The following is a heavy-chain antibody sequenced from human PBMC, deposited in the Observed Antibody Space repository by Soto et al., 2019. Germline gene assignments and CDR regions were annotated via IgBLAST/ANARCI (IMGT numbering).Heavy chain of an antibody. D-gene: IGHD1-1*01. Sequence: QVPVVESGGGMVQPGRSLRLSCAASGFTFSSYTMYWVRQAPGKGLEGVAVIWHDGSNKYYVDSVKGRFTISRDNSKNTLYLQMNSLRAEETAVYYCAREDWNDGHYCGMGVWGQGTTVTVSS. J-gene: IGHJ6*02. CDR3: AREDWNDGHYCGMGV. CDR1: GFTFSSYT. V-gene: IGHV3-33*01. CDR2: IWHDGSNK.